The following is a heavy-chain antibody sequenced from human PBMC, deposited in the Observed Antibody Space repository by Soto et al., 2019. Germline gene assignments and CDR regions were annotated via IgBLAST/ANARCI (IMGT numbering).Heavy chain of an antibody. CDR2: IYYPGNT. V-gene: IGHV4-39*01. CDR3: ARQIGAFGYYFDY. D-gene: IGHD3-10*01. Sequence: QVQLQESGPGLVKPSETVSLSCTVSGGSTRSTTYYWGWVRQPPGKGLEWIGAIYYPGNTYYNPPIRSRVSISIDTSKNQFSLNLNSVTAADTAVYFCARQIGAFGYYFDYWGQGTLVTVSS. J-gene: IGHJ4*02. CDR1: GGSTRSTTYY.